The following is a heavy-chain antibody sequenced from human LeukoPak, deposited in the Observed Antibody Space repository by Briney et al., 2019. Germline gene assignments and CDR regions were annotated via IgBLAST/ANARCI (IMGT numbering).Heavy chain of an antibody. D-gene: IGHD4-23*01. CDR2: MNPNSGNT. CDR1: GYTFTSYD. V-gene: IGHV1-8*01. CDR3: AIFYGGNPGGPY. Sequence: ASVKVSCKASGYTFTSYDINWVRQATGQGLEWMGWMNPNSGNTGYAQKFQGRVTMTRDTSISTAYMELSRLRSDDTAVYYCAIFYGGNPGGPYWGQGTLVTVSS. J-gene: IGHJ4*02.